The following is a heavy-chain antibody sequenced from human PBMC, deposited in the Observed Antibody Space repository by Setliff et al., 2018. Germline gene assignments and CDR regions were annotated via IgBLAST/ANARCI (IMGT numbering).Heavy chain of an antibody. J-gene: IGHJ5*02. CDR3: ATSNDYLGH. CDR2: VNGDGSRK. D-gene: IGHD3-16*01. V-gene: IGHV3-74*01. CDR1: GLTLSGSW. Sequence: GGSLRLSCAASGLTLSGSWVHWVRQAPGRGLVWVSSVNGDGSRKTYADSVKGRFTISRDNANHSLHLQMNSLRAEDTAVYFCATSNDYLGHWGQGTLVTVSS.